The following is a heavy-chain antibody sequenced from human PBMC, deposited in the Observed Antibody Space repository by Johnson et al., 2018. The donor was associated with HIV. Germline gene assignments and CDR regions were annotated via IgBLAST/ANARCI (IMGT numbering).Heavy chain of an antibody. V-gene: IGHV3-30*18. CDR1: GFTFSSYG. D-gene: IGHD3-16*02. Sequence: QVQLVESGGGVVQPGRSLRLSCAASGFTFSSYGMNWVRQAPVKGLELVAVISSGGSNKYYADSVKGRFTSSRDKYKNTLYLQMNSLISEDTSVYYCAKEVRFVEGAFDIWGQGTMVTVSS. CDR3: AKEVRFVEGAFDI. CDR2: ISSGGSNK. J-gene: IGHJ3*02.